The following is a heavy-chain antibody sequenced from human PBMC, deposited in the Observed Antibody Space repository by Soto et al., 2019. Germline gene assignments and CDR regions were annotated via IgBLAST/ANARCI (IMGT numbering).Heavy chain of an antibody. CDR2: IYYSGST. Sequence: QVQLQESGPGLVKPSETLSLTCTVSGASVSSGTSYWSWVRQPPGKGLEWIGYIYYSGSTNYNPSLKSRVTISVDTSKNQFSLRLSSVTAADTAVYYCARARGGGNSPEFDYWGQGTLVTVSS. D-gene: IGHD2-21*02. V-gene: IGHV4-61*01. CDR1: GASVSSGTSY. J-gene: IGHJ4*02. CDR3: ARARGGGNSPEFDY.